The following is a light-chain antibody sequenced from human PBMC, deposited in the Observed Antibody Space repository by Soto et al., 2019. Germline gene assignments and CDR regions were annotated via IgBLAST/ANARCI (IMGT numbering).Light chain of an antibody. CDR1: SSGIGSNY. V-gene: IGLV1-47*01. J-gene: IGLJ2*01. Sequence: QSVLTQPPSASGTPGQRVTISCSESSSGIGSNYIYWYQQLPGTAPKLLIYRDSQRPSGVPDRFSGSKSGTSASLAISGLRSEDEADYYCLSYDSRLSGSVFGGGTKLTVL. CDR2: RDS. CDR3: LSYDSRLSGSV.